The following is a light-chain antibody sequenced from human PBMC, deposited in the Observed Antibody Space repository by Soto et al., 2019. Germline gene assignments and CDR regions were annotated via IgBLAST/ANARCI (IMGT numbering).Light chain of an antibody. Sequence: EIVLTQSPGTLSLSPGERATLSCRAGQNVNSNHLAWYQQKPGQPPRLLIYGASSRATGIPDGFSGSGSGTDFTLTISRLEPEDFAGYYRQPPGGTPWPFGPGTQV. J-gene: IGKJ1*01. CDR1: QNVNSNH. CDR2: GAS. CDR3: QPPGGTPWP. V-gene: IGKV3-20*01.